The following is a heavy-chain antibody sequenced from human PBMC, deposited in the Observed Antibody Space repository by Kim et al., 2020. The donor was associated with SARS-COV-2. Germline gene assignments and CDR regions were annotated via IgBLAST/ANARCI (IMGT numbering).Heavy chain of an antibody. CDR1: GFTVSSNY. D-gene: IGHD3-3*01. CDR3: ARITIFGPSHRGYFDY. Sequence: GGSLRLSCAASGFTVSSNYMSWVRQAPGKGLEWVSVIYSGGSTYYADSVKGRFTISRHNSKNTLYLQMNSLRAEDTAVYYCARITIFGPSHRGYFDYWGQGTLVTVSS. J-gene: IGHJ4*02. V-gene: IGHV3-53*04. CDR2: IYSGGST.